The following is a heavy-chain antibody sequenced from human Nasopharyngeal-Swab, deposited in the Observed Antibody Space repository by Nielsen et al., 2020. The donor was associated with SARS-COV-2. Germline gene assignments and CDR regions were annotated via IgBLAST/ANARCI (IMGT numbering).Heavy chain of an antibody. D-gene: IGHD4-17*01. J-gene: IGHJ6*02. CDR2: IRGSSHGGTS. V-gene: IGHV3-49*03. CDR1: GFTFGDYA. Sequence: GASLKISCTASGFTFGDYAVSWFRQPTGKGLEWVGVIRGSSHGGTSEYATSVKGRFSMSRDDSAGIVYLQMNSLKTEDTAKYYCTREGYGDFGFMDVWGQGTTVTVSS. CDR3: TREGYGDFGFMDV.